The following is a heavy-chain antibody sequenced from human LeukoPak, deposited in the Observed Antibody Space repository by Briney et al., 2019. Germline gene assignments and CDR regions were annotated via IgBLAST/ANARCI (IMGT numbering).Heavy chain of an antibody. CDR3: ARDPSRYDLDY. CDR1: GFTFSRSY. CDR2: IKQDGVDK. J-gene: IGHJ4*02. V-gene: IGHV3-7*01. D-gene: IGHD5-12*01. Sequence: AGGSLRLSCAASGFTFSRSYMNWVRQAPGKGLEWVATIKQDGVDKYYVDSVKGRFTISRDTAKNSLYLQMNSLRAEDMAVYYCARDPSRYDLDYWGQGTLVTVSS.